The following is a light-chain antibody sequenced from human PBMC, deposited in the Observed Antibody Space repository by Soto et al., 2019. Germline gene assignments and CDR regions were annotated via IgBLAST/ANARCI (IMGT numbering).Light chain of an antibody. J-gene: IGLJ1*01. V-gene: IGLV1-40*01. CDR3: QSYDSSLSGV. CDR1: SSNIGAGYD. Sequence: QSVLTQPPSVSGAPGQRVTISCTGSSSNIGAGYDVHWYQQLPVTAPKLLIYGNSNRPSGVPDRFSGSKSGTSASLAITGLQAEDEADYYCQSYDSSLSGVFGTGTKVTVL. CDR2: GNS.